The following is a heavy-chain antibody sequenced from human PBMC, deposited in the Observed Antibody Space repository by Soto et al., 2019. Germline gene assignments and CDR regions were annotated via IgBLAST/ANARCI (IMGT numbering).Heavy chain of an antibody. Sequence: VVSLILSCAGSGFSFVTYALHWFRQAPGNGLEYVSAISRAVDSTFYSDSVKGRFTISRDNSKNTLYLQMSSLRPDDTAVYYCVKEGDSRGFYEYWGKGTLVTVS. V-gene: IGHV3-64D*06. CDR1: GFSFVTYA. CDR2: ISRAVDST. CDR3: VKEGDSRGFYEY. J-gene: IGHJ4*02. D-gene: IGHD3-22*01.